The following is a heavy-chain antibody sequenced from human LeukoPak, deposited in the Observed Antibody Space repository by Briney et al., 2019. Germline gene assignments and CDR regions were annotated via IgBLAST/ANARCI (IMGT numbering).Heavy chain of an antibody. J-gene: IGHJ4*02. Sequence: ASVKVPCKASGYTFTGYYIHWVRQAPGQGLEWMGWINPNSGGTQYAQKFQGRVTMSRDTSISTAYMDLSRLISDDTAVYYCAREPQHDDDSTGYRPLGYWGQGTLVTVPS. CDR3: AREPQHDDDSTGYRPLGY. CDR2: INPNSGGT. D-gene: IGHD3-22*01. V-gene: IGHV1-2*02. CDR1: GYTFTGYY.